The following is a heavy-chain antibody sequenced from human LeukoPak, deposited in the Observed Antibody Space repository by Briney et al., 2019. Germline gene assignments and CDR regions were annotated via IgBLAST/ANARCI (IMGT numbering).Heavy chain of an antibody. D-gene: IGHD4-17*01. CDR3: ARHDYGDYFVDY. Sequence: PSETLSLTCTVSGGSISSYYWSWIRQPPGKGLEWIGYIYYSGSTYYNPSLKSRVTISVDTSKNQFSLKLSSVTAADTAVYYCARHDYGDYFVDYWGQGTLVTVSS. J-gene: IGHJ4*02. CDR1: GGSISSYY. CDR2: IYYSGST. V-gene: IGHV4-59*04.